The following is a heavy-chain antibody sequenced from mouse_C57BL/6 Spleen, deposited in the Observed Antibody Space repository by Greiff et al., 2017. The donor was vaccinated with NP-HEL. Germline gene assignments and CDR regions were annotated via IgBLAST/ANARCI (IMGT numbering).Heavy chain of an antibody. CDR1: GFNIKDDY. Sequence: EVQLQQSGAELVRPGASVKLSCTASGFNIKDDYMHWVKQRPEQGLEWIGWIDPENGDTEYASKFQGKATITADTSSNTAYLQLSSLTSEDTAVYYCTTLGLSGYFDYWGQGTTLTVSS. CDR3: TTLGLSGYFDY. CDR2: IDPENGDT. V-gene: IGHV14-4*01. J-gene: IGHJ2*01. D-gene: IGHD6-5*01.